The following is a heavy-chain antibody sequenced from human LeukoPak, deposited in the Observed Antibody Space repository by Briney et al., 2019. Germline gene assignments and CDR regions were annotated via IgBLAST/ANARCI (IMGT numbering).Heavy chain of an antibody. V-gene: IGHV3-23*01. Sequence: PSETLSLTCTVSGYSIRSAYYWGWIRQPPGKGLEWVSAISGGGGTTYYTDSVKGRFTISRDNSKNTLYLQMNSLRAEDTAVYYCAKDEVGGHFEYWGQGILVTVSS. J-gene: IGHJ4*02. CDR3: AKDEVGGHFEY. CDR1: GYSIRSAYY. CDR2: ISGGGGTT.